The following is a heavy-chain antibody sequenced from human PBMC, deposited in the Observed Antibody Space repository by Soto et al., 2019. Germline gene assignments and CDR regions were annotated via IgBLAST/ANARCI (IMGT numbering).Heavy chain of an antibody. CDR3: ARERTDRYNWFDP. J-gene: IGHJ5*02. CDR1: GGSISSGGYY. CDR2: IYYSGST. V-gene: IGHV4-31*03. Sequence: SETLSLTCTVSGGSISSGGYYWSWIRQHPGKCLEWIGYIYYSGSTYYNPSLKSRVTISVDTSKNQFSLKLSSVTAADTAVYYCARERTDRYNWFDPWGQGTLVTVS.